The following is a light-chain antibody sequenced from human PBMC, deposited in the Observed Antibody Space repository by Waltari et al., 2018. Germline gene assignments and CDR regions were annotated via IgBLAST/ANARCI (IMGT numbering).Light chain of an antibody. CDR1: QSVYSS. J-gene: IGKJ1*01. CDR2: GAS. CDR3: QQYSNWWT. V-gene: IGKV3-15*01. Sequence: EVVMTHSPATLSVSPGERATLSCRASQSVYSSLAWYQQRPGQAPRLLIYGASTRATNIPARFSGSGSGTEFTLTISSLQSEDFAVYYCQQYSNWWTFGQGTRVEIK.